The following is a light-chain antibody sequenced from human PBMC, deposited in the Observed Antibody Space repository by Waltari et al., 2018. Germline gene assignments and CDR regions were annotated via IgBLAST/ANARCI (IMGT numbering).Light chain of an antibody. V-gene: IGKV3-20*01. CDR3: QQYGSTVTRT. Sequence: EIVLTQSPGTLSLSPGERATLSCRASKNVRSGYLAWYQQKLGQAPRLLIYGASSRASGIPDRFSGSGSGTDFTLTISRLEPEDSAVYYCQQYGSTVTRTFGQGTKVEIK. J-gene: IGKJ1*01. CDR2: GAS. CDR1: KNVRSGY.